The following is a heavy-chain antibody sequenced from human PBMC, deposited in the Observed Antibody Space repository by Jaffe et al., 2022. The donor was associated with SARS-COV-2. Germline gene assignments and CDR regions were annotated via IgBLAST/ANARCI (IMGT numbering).Heavy chain of an antibody. J-gene: IGHJ4*02. CDR3: AKSNGWPYYFDY. CDR2: ISSSADYS. CDR1: GFTFSTSA. D-gene: IGHD6-19*01. Sequence: EVQLVESGGGLVQPGGSLRLSCAASGFTFSTSAMNWVRQAPGKGLEWVSGISSSADYSYYAHSVKGRFTISRDNSKDTLYLQMNSLRADDTAVYYCAKSNGWPYYFDYWGQGTLVTVSS. V-gene: IGHV3-23*04.